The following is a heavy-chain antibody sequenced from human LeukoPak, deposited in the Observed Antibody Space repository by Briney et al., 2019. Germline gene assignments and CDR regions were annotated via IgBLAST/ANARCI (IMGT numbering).Heavy chain of an antibody. Sequence: ASVKVSCKASGYIFTGYYMHWVRQAPGQGLGWMGRINPNSGGTNYAQKFQGRVTMTRDTSISTAYMELSRLRSDDTAVYYCARVDIVVVPAAGDFDYWGQGTLVTVSS. CDR3: ARVDIVVVPAAGDFDY. V-gene: IGHV1-2*06. CDR2: INPNSGGT. J-gene: IGHJ4*02. CDR1: GYIFTGYY. D-gene: IGHD2-2*01.